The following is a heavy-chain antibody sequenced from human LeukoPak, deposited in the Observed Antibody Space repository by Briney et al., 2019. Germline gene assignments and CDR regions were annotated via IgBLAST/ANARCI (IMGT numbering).Heavy chain of an antibody. J-gene: IGHJ4*02. V-gene: IGHV7-4-1*02. CDR1: GYTFTSYA. D-gene: IGHD3-3*01. Sequence: GASVKVSRKASGYTFTSYAMNWVRQAPGQGLEWMGWINTYTGNPTYAQGFTGRFVFSLDTSVSTAYLQISSLKAEDTAVYYCARATTGGGYYAGPDYWGQGTLVTVSS. CDR3: ARATTGGGYYAGPDY. CDR2: INTYTGNP.